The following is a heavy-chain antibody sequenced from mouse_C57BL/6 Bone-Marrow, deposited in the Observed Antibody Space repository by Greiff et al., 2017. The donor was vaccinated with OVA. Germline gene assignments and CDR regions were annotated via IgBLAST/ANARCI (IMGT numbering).Heavy chain of an antibody. D-gene: IGHD1-1*01. J-gene: IGHJ4*01. CDR3: ARHVLHYALYY. V-gene: IGHV5-6*01. Sequence: EVQLVESGGDLVKPGGSLKLSCAASGFTFSSYGMSWVRQTPDKRLEWVATISSGGSYTYYPDSVKGRFTISRDNAKNTLYLQMSSLKSEDTAMYFSARHVLHYALYYWGQETSVTVSP. CDR1: GFTFSSYG. CDR2: ISSGGSYT.